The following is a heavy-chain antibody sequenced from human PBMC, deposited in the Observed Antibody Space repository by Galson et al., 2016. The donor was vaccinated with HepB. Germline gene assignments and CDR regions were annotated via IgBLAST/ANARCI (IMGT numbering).Heavy chain of an antibody. CDR2: ISAYSGDT. V-gene: IGHV1-18*04. Sequence: SVKVSCKASGYTFTDYGFSWVRQAPGQGPEWMGWISAYSGDTNYAPNFEGRVTISRDTSTTTTYLEVRSLRSDDTAIYYCARDPTDYGDYAAYWGQGTLVTISS. J-gene: IGHJ4*02. CDR3: ARDPTDYGDYAAY. D-gene: IGHD4-17*01. CDR1: GYTFTDYG.